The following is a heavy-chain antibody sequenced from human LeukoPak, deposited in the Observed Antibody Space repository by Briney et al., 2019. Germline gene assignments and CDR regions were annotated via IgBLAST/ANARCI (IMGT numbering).Heavy chain of an antibody. V-gene: IGHV1-8*01. Sequence: ASVKVSCKASGYTFTSYDFNWVRQATGQRPEWMGWMSPNSGDTGYAQKFQDRVTMTRNTSISTAYMELSSLRSDDTAVYYRARDEAGSFDYWGQGTLVTVSS. D-gene: IGHD6-19*01. CDR3: ARDEAGSFDY. CDR2: MSPNSGDT. J-gene: IGHJ4*02. CDR1: GYTFTSYD.